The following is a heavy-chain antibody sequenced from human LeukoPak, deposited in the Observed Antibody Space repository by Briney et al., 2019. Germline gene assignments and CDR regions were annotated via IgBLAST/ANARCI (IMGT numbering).Heavy chain of an antibody. V-gene: IGHV4-59*08. D-gene: IGHD2-15*01. CDR3: ARHEDIVTPYDY. CDR2: IYYSGST. J-gene: IGHJ4*02. Sequence: PAETLTLTCTVSGGTISSYYRNWIRQPPGKGLEWIGYIYYSGSTNYNPSLKRRVTISVDTSKNQFSLKLSSVTAADTALYYCARHEDIVTPYDYWGEGTLVTVSS. CDR1: GGTISSYY.